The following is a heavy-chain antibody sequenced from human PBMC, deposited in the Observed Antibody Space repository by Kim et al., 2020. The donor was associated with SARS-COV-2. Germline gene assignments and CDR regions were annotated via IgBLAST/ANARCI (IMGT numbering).Heavy chain of an antibody. D-gene: IGHD6-19*01. J-gene: IGHJ4*02. CDR3: AKDHSSGWSPKYYFGY. Sequence: SPASVHGRFPISRDNAKTSLYLQMNSLSAEDTALYYCAKDHSSGWSPKYYFGYWGQGTLVTVSS. V-gene: IGHV3-9*01.